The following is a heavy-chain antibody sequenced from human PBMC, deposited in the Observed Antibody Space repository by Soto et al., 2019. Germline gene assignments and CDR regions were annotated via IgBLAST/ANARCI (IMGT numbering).Heavy chain of an antibody. D-gene: IGHD5-12*01. V-gene: IGHV4-30-2*01. Sequence: LSLTCAVSGGSISSGGYSWSWIRQPPGKGLEWIGYIYHSGSTYYNPSLKSRVTISVDRSKNQFSLKLSSVTAADTAVYYCAKGYSGYVGNWFDPWGQGTLVTVPQ. CDR2: IYHSGST. CDR3: AKGYSGYVGNWFDP. CDR1: GGSISSGGYS. J-gene: IGHJ5*02.